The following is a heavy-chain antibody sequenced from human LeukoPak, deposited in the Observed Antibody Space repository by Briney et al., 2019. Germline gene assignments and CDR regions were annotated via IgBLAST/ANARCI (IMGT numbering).Heavy chain of an antibody. J-gene: IGHJ4*02. Sequence: GGSLRLSCVASGYPFSSYSMNWIRQAPGKGLEWVSYISVSGGVRSYADSVKGRFTISRDDARNSLYLQMNSLKDEDTAVYYCARDSKSNWNDAYGAIDYWGQGTLVTVSS. V-gene: IGHV3-48*02. CDR1: GYPFSSYS. CDR3: ARDSKSNWNDAYGAIDY. CDR2: ISVSGGVR. D-gene: IGHD1-1*01.